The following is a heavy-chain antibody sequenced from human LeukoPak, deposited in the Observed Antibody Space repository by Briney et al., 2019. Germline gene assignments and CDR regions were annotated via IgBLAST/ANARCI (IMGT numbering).Heavy chain of an antibody. Sequence: GGSLRLSCVASRFSLSNFWMIWVRQAPGKGLEWVANINEDGSEKNYVDSVKGRFTISRDNAKNTLFLQMNSLRVEDTAVYYCAKDHYYDRSGFLANWGQGTLVIVSS. CDR2: INEDGSEK. J-gene: IGHJ1*01. CDR1: RFSLSNFW. V-gene: IGHV3-7*03. D-gene: IGHD3-22*01. CDR3: AKDHYYDRSGFLAN.